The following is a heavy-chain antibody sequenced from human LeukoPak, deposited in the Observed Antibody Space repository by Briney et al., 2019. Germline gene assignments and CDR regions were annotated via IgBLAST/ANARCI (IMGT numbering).Heavy chain of an antibody. Sequence: SETLSLTCAVSGYSISSGYYWGWIRQPPGKGLEGIGSIYHSGSTYSNPSLKGRVTISVDTSKNKFSLKLCSVTAASTAVSYCASLYDYVWGSYRYTYRVDYWGQGTLVTVSS. J-gene: IGHJ4*02. CDR1: GYSISSGYY. V-gene: IGHV4-38-2*01. CDR3: ASLYDYVWGSYRYTYRVDY. D-gene: IGHD3-16*02. CDR2: IYHSGST.